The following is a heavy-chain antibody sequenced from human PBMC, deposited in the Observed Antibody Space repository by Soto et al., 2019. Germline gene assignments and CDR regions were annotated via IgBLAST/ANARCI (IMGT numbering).Heavy chain of an antibody. J-gene: IGHJ4*02. CDR2: ISGSGGST. CDR3: AKDSHSSGWYNFDY. V-gene: IGHV3-23*01. CDR1: GFTFSTKA. D-gene: IGHD6-19*01. Sequence: EVQLLESGGGLVQPGGSLRLSCAASGFTFSTKAMGWVRQAPGRGLEWVSAISGSGGSTYYADSGKGRFTISRDNSKNTLYLQMNSLRAEDTAVYYCAKDSHSSGWYNFDYWGQGTLVTVSS.